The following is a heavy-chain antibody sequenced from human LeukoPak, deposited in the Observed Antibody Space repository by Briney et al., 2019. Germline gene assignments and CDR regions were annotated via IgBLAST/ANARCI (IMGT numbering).Heavy chain of an antibody. V-gene: IGHV3-23*01. CDR1: RFTFSSYA. Sequence: GGSLRLSCAASRFTFSSYAMSWVRQAPEKGLEWVSGISGSGGRTYYADSVKGRFTISRDNSKNTLYLQMNNLRAEDTAIYYCAKAFGISMIELDDWGQGTLVTVSS. CDR2: ISGSGGRT. D-gene: IGHD3-22*01. CDR3: AKAFGISMIELDD. J-gene: IGHJ4*02.